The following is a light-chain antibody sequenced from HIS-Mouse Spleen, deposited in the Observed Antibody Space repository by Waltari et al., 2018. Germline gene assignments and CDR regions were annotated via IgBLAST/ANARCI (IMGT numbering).Light chain of an antibody. CDR3: QQLNSYPPT. J-gene: IGKJ1*01. CDR1: QGISSY. CDR2: AAS. Sequence: DIQLTQSPSFLSASVGDRVTITCRASQGISSYLAWYQQKPGKAPKLLIYAASTLQSGVPSSFSGSGSGTEFTLTISSLQLEDFATYYCQQLNSYPPTFGQGTKVEIK. V-gene: IGKV1-9*01.